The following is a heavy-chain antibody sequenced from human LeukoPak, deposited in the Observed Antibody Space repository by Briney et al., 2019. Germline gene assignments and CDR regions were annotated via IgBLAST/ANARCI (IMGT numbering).Heavy chain of an antibody. V-gene: IGHV3-11*01. Sequence: GGSLRLSCAASGFTFSDYYMSWIRQAPGKGLEWVSYISSSGSTIYYADSVKGRFTISRDNAKNSLYLQMNSLRAEDTAVYYCEASDYYDFWSGYYRVNDYWGQGTLVTVSS. CDR2: ISSSGSTI. D-gene: IGHD3-3*01. CDR1: GFTFSDYY. J-gene: IGHJ4*02. CDR3: EASDYYDFWSGYYRVNDY.